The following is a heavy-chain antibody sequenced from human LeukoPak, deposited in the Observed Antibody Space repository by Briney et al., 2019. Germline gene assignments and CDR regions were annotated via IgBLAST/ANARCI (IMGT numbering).Heavy chain of an antibody. CDR1: GYTFTGYY. Sequence: GASVKVSCKASGYTFTGYYKHWVRQAPGQGLEWMGWINPNSGGTNYAQKFQGRVTMTRDTSISTAYMELSRLRSDDTAVYYCARAEGGIVVVPAAKYYFDYWGQGTLVTVSS. CDR2: INPNSGGT. V-gene: IGHV1-2*02. CDR3: ARAEGGIVVVPAAKYYFDY. J-gene: IGHJ4*02. D-gene: IGHD2-2*01.